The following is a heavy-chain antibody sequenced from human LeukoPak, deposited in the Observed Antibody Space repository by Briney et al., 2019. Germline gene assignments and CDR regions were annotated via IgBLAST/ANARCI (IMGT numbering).Heavy chain of an antibody. Sequence: PGGSLRLSCAASGFTFSSYEMNWGRQAPGKGLGWVSYISSSGSTIYYADSVKGRFTISRDNAKNSLYLQMNSLRAEDTAVYYCASELGRTSSGGISWGQGTLVPVPS. V-gene: IGHV3-48*03. CDR1: GFTFSSYE. J-gene: IGHJ1*01. CDR2: ISSSGSTI. CDR3: ASELGRTSSGGIS. D-gene: IGHD2-21*01.